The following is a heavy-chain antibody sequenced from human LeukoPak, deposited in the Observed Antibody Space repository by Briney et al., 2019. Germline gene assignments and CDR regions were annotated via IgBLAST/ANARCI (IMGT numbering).Heavy chain of an antibody. CDR1: GGSISSYY. D-gene: IGHD3-22*01. CDR2: IYATGST. V-gene: IGHV4-4*07. J-gene: IGHJ4*02. Sequence: SETLSLTCTVSGGSISSYYWSWIRQPAGKGLEWIGRIYATGSTNYNASLKSRVTMSVDTSKNQFPLKLSSVTAADTAVYYCARGASILYYYDSSGSSYYFDYWGQGTLVTVSS. CDR3: ARGASILYYYDSSGSSYYFDY.